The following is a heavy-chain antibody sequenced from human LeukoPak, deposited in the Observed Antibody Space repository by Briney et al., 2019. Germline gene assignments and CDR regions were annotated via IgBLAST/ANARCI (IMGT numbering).Heavy chain of an antibody. CDR1: GYTFTSYA. CDR2: INAGNGNT. D-gene: IGHD3-3*01. V-gene: IGHV1-3*01. Sequence: ASVKVSCKASGYTFTSYAMHWVRQAPGQRLEWMGWINAGNGNTKYSQKFQGRVTITRDTSASTAYMELSSLRSEDTAVYYCARANYITIFGVVIPNWFDPWGQGTLVTVSS. CDR3: ARANYITIFGVVIPNWFDP. J-gene: IGHJ5*02.